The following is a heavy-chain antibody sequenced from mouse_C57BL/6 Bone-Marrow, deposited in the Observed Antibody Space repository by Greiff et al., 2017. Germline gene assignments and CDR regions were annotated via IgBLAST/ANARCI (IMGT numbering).Heavy chain of an antibody. CDR3: ASKLGYYFDY. CDR2: ISSGGSYT. Sequence: EVQGVESGGDLVKPGGSLKLSCAASGFTFSSYGMSWVRQTPDKRLEWVATISSGGSYTYYPDSVKGRFTIARDNAKNTLYLQMSSLKSEDTAMYYCASKLGYYFDYWGQGTTLTVSS. D-gene: IGHD4-1*01. J-gene: IGHJ2*01. CDR1: GFTFSSYG. V-gene: IGHV5-6*01.